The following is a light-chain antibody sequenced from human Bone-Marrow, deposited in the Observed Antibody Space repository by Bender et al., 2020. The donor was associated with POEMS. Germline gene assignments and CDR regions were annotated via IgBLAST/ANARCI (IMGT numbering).Light chain of an antibody. J-gene: IGLJ2*01. CDR3: TSYTDSNPVV. CDR2: DVN. V-gene: IGLV2-14*03. Sequence: SALTQPASVSGSPGQSITISCTGTSSDVGDNNFVSWYQHHPDKVPKLLLYDVNTRPSGVSQRFSGSKSGNTASLTISGPQPEDEAEYYCTSYTDSNPVVFGGGTELPVL. CDR1: SSDVGDNNF.